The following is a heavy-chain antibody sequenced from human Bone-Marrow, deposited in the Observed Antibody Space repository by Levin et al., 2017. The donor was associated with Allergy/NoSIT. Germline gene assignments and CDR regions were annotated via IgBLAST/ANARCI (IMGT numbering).Heavy chain of an antibody. CDR1: GFTFSSYG. V-gene: IGHV3-33*06. J-gene: IGHJ4*02. CDR3: AKAVAGTGTPHL. D-gene: IGHD6-19*01. CDR2: IWYDGSDK. Sequence: GRSLRLSCAASGFTFSSYGMHWVRQAPGKGLEWVAVIWYDGSDKYYVDSVKGRFTISRDNSKKTLYLQMNSLRAEDTAVYYCAKAVAGTGTPHLWGQGTLVTVSS.